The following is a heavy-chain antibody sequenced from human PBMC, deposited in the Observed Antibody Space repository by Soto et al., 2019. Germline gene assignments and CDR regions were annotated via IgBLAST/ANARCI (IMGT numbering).Heavy chain of an antibody. V-gene: IGHV3-66*01. Sequence: GGSMRLSCAASGFTVSSHYMSWVRQAPGKGLEWVSVIYSGGSTYYADSVKGRFTISRDNSKNTLYLQMNSLRAEDTAVYYCARGGGFWSGYSPVGFDPWGQGTLVTVSS. D-gene: IGHD3-3*01. J-gene: IGHJ5*02. CDR2: IYSGGST. CDR3: ARGGGFWSGYSPVGFDP. CDR1: GFTVSSHY.